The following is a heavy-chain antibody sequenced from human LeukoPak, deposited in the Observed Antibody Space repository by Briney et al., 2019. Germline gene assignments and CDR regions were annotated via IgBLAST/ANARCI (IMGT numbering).Heavy chain of an antibody. CDR3: SRFYGDYYYYYGMDV. D-gene: IGHD4-17*01. CDR1: GFTFSNAC. Sequence: GGSLRLSCAASGFTFSNACMRWVRQAPGKGLEWVGRIKSKTDGGTTDYAAPVKGRFTISRDDSKNTLYLQMNSLKTEDTAVYYCSRFYGDYYYYYGMDVWGQGTTVTVSS. J-gene: IGHJ6*02. V-gene: IGHV3-15*01. CDR2: IKSKTDGGTT.